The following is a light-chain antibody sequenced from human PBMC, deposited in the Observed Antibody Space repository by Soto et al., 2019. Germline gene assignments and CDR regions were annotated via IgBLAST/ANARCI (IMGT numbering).Light chain of an antibody. CDR3: QQYNSYPLT. CDR2: DAS. J-gene: IGKJ1*01. CDR1: QRIVVW. Sequence: DIQMTQSPSTLSASVGDRVNITCRASQRIVVWLAWYQQKVGQAPKLLIYDASNLESGVPSRFSGSASGTEFTPTISSLQPDDFATYYRQQYNSYPLTFGQGTKVEIK. V-gene: IGKV1-5*01.